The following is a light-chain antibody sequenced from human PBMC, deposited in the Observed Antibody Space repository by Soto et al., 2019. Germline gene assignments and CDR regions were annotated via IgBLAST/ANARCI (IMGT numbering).Light chain of an antibody. J-gene: IGKJ4*01. CDR2: WAS. CDR1: QRVLYISNNKNY. V-gene: IGKV4-1*01. CDR3: QQYYNTPLT. Sequence: EIVVAPSPDSLAVSLCERATINCKSSQRVLYISNNKNYLAWYQQKPRQPPKLLINWASTRESGVPDRFSGSGSGTDFTLTISSLQAEDVALYYCQQYYNTPLTFGGGTKVDIK.